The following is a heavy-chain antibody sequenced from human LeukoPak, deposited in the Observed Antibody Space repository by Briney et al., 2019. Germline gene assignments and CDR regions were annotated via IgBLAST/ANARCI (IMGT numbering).Heavy chain of an antibody. V-gene: IGHV4-31*03. Sequence: PSQTLSLTCTVSGGSISSGGYFWSWIRQHPGKGLEWIGYIYYSGSTYYNPSLKRRVTISLDTSKNQFSLKLSSVTAADTAVYYCARVSAPHNWFDPWGQGTLVTVSS. D-gene: IGHD6-25*01. CDR1: GGSISSGGYF. CDR3: ARVSAPHNWFDP. CDR2: IYYSGST. J-gene: IGHJ5*02.